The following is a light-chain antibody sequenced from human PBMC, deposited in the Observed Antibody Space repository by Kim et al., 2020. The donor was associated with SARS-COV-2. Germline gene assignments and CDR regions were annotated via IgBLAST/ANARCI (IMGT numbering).Light chain of an antibody. CDR1: SGHY. J-gene: IGLJ3*02. CDR2: TTS. Sequence: SGHYPYWFQHKPGQAPRTLIFTTSNKPSWTPARFSGSLLGGKAALTLSGAQPEDEAEYYCLLSFSDSRVFGGGTQLTVL. V-gene: IGLV7-46*01. CDR3: LLSFSDSRV.